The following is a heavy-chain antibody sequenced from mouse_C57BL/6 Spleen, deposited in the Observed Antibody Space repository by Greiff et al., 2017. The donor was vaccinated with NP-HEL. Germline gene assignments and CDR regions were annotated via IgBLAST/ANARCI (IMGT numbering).Heavy chain of an antibody. CDR3: ARSFITTVVEPFFDY. D-gene: IGHD1-1*01. V-gene: IGHV14-2*01. Sequence: EVQLQESGAELVKPGASVKLSCTASGFNIKDYYMHWVKQRTEQGLEWIGRIDPEDGETKYAPKFQGKATITADTSSNTAYLQLSSLTSEDTAVYYCARSFITTVVEPFFDYWGQGTTLTVSS. CDR1: GFNIKDYY. CDR2: IDPEDGET. J-gene: IGHJ2*01.